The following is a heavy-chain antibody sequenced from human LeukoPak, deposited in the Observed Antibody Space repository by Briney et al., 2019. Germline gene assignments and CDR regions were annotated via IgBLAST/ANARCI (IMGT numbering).Heavy chain of an antibody. CDR2: INHSGST. J-gene: IGHJ3*02. CDR3: ARAFVVVTAISAFDI. D-gene: IGHD2-21*02. CDR1: GGSFSGYY. V-gene: IGHV4-34*01. Sequence: SETLSLTCAVYGGSFSGYYWGWIRQPPGKGLEWVGEINHSGSTNYNPSLKSRVTISVDTSKNQFSLRLSSVTAADTAVYYCARAFVVVTAISAFDIWGQGTMVTVSS.